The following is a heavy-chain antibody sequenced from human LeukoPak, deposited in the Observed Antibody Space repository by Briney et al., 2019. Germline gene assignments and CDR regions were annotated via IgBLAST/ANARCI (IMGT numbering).Heavy chain of an antibody. CDR1: GGSISSSIR. D-gene: IGHD5-18*01. V-gene: IGHV4/OR15-8*01. J-gene: IGHJ4*02. Sequence: PSETLSLTCGVSGGSISSSIRWSWVRQPPGKGLEWIGEIHHEGSTKYSPSLKSRVTISVDTSKNQFSLKLSSVTAADTDVYYCARDRAKQSGYSYGTQYYFDYWGQGTLVTVSS. CDR3: ARDRAKQSGYSYGTQYYFDY. CDR2: IHHEGST.